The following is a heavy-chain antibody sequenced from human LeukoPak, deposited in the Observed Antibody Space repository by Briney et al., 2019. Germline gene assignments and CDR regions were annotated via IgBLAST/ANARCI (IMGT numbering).Heavy chain of an antibody. D-gene: IGHD3-10*01. CDR2: ISSSSSYI. J-gene: IGHJ6*03. CDR1: GFTFSSYS. CDR3: ATYLNYGSGASYYYYYMDV. V-gene: IGHV3-21*04. Sequence: GGSLRLSCAASGFTFSSYSMNWVRQAPGKGLEWVSSISSSSSYIYYADSVKGRFTISRDNAKNSLYLQMNSLRSEDTAVYYCATYLNYGSGASYYYYYMDVWGKGTTVTISS.